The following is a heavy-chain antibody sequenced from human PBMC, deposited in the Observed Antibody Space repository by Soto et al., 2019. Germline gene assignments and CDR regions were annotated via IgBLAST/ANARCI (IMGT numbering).Heavy chain of an antibody. J-gene: IGHJ4*02. CDR2: IYPGDSDT. Sequence: PGESLKISCKGSGYSFTNYWIGWVRQMPGKGLEWMGIIYPGDSDTRYSPSFQGEVTISADKSVSTAYLQWSSLKASDTAMYYCARQDEVVLRYWGQGTLVTVSS. V-gene: IGHV5-51*01. CDR1: GYSFTNYW. D-gene: IGHD2-15*01. CDR3: ARQDEVVLRY.